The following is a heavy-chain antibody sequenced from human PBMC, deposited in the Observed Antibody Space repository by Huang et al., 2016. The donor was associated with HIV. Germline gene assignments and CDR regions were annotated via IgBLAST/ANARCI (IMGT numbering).Heavy chain of an antibody. CDR1: GFSILIYY. CDR3: AREGITPSGTEVSGFDF. V-gene: IGHV1-46*03. CDR2: VNPSGGGA. D-gene: IGHD6-13*01. Sequence: QVQLVQSGAEVKKPGASVTISCKASGFSILIYYMHWVRLAPGQGLEWMGIVNPSGGGADYAQKFKGRVTMTRDTSTRTLYMELSSLRSEDTAVYYCAREGITPSGTEVSGFDFWGQGTPVSVSS. J-gene: IGHJ5*01.